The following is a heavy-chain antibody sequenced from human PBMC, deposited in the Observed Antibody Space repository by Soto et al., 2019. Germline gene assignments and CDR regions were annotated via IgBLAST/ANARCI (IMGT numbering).Heavy chain of an antibody. CDR3: ARGGYDILTGYSHPWFDP. CDR2: TYYRSRWHN. CDR1: GDSVSNIDAV. Sequence: SQTRSLTFAVSGDSVSNIDAVWNWIRQSPSRGLEWLGRTYYRSRWHNEYALSVKSRMTINPDTSRNQFSLQLSSVTAADTAVNYCARGGYDILTGYSHPWFDPWGQGTLFTVS. D-gene: IGHD3-9*01. V-gene: IGHV6-1*01. J-gene: IGHJ5*02.